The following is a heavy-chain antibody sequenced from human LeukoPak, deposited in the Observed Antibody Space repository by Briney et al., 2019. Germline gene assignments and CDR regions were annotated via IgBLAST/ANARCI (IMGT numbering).Heavy chain of an antibody. Sequence: PGVPLRLPFATSGFTFLRDSFNGVCQALGKALDGLSSISSKNVYIYYADSVKGRFTISKDNAKNSLYLQMNSLRTEDTGVYYCARFSPPQLVLDYWGQGTLVTVSS. CDR2: ISSKNVYI. D-gene: IGHD6-13*01. J-gene: IGHJ4*02. CDR1: GFTFLRDS. V-gene: IGHV3-21*01. CDR3: ARFSPPQLVLDY.